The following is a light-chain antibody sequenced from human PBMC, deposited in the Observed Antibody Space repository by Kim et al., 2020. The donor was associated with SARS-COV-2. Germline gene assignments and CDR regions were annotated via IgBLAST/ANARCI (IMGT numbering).Light chain of an antibody. CDR1: QSVTTN. CDR2: AAS. CDR3: QQYNNWPYT. Sequence: SVSPGERATLSCRASQSVTTNLDWYQQKPGQAPRLLMYAASTRATGFPARFSGSGSGTEFTRTISSLQSEDFAVYSCQQYNNWPYTFGQGTKLEI. J-gene: IGKJ2*01. V-gene: IGKV3-15*01.